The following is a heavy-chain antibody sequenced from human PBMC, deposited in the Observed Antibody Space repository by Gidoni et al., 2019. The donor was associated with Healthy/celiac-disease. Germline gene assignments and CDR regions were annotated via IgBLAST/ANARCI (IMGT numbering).Heavy chain of an antibody. Sequence: QVQLVESGGGVVQPGRSLRLSCAASGFPFSSYGMHWVRQAPGKGLEWVAVISYDGSNKYYADAVKGRFTISRDNSKNTLYLQMNSLRAEDTAVYYCVKDEQQKQQLEGAFDIWGQGTMVTVSS. CDR1: GFPFSSYG. CDR3: VKDEQQKQQLEGAFDI. D-gene: IGHD6-13*01. J-gene: IGHJ3*02. CDR2: ISYDGSNK. V-gene: IGHV3-30*18.